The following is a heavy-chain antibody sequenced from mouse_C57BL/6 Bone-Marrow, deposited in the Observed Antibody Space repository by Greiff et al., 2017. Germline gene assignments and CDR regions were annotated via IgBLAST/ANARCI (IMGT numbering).Heavy chain of an antibody. D-gene: IGHD2-5*01. CDR2: ISSGSSTI. Sequence: EVQGVESGGGLVKPGGSLKLSCAASGFTFSDYGMHWVRQAPEKGLEWVAYISSGSSTIYYADTVKGRFTISRDNAKNTMFLQMTSLRAEDAAMYYCARGCRNYVGGAMDYWGQGTSVTVSS. V-gene: IGHV5-17*01. CDR1: GFTFSDYG. CDR3: ARGCRNYVGGAMDY. J-gene: IGHJ4*01.